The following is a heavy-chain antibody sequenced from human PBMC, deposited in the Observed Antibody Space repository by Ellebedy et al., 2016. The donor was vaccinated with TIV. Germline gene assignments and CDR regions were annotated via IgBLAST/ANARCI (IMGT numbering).Heavy chain of an antibody. CDR3: ARDPALPRGRFDT. CDR2: INPSGTT. Sequence: MPSETLSLTCGVYGGSFSGYFWSWIRQPPGKGLEWIGEINPSGTTNYKPSLKSRVTMSVDTPKNQFSLQLRSVTAADTAVYYCARDPALPRGRFDTWGQGTLVTVSS. J-gene: IGHJ5*02. V-gene: IGHV4-34*01. CDR1: GGSFSGYF.